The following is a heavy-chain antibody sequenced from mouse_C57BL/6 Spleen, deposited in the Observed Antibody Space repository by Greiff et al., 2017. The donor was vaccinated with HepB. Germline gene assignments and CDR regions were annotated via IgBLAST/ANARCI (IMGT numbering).Heavy chain of an antibody. Sequence: EVMLVESGAELVRPGASVKLSCTASGFNIKDDYMHWVKQRPEQGLEWIGWIDPENGDTEYASKFQGKATITADTSSNTAYLQLSSLTSEDTAVYYCTIGLGRDYWGQGTTLTVSS. J-gene: IGHJ2*01. CDR2: IDPENGDT. V-gene: IGHV14-4*01. D-gene: IGHD4-1*01. CDR3: TIGLGRDY. CDR1: GFNIKDDY.